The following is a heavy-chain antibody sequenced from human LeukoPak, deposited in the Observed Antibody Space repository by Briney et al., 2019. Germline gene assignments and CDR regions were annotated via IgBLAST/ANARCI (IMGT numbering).Heavy chain of an antibody. CDR3: AKARRYCSSTSCYKGQLFDY. D-gene: IGHD2-2*02. CDR1: GFTFSSYA. J-gene: IGHJ4*02. Sequence: GGSLRLSCAASGFTFSSYAMSWVRQAPGKGLEWVSAISGSGGSTYCAASVKGRFTISRDNSKNTLYLQMNSLRAEDTAVYYCAKARRYCSSTSCYKGQLFDYWGQGTLVTVSS. CDR2: ISGSGGST. V-gene: IGHV3-23*01.